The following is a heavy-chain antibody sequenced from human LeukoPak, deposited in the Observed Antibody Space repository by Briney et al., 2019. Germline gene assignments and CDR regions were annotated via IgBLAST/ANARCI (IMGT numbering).Heavy chain of an antibody. CDR3: ARDRLSSFGNRGSPGDAFDI. Sequence: SVKVSCKASGGTFSSYAISWVRQAPGQGLEWMGGIIPIFGTANYAQKFQGRVTITTDESTSTAYMELSSLRSEGTAVYYCARDRLSSFGNRGSPGDAFDIWGQGTMVTVSS. CDR2: IIPIFGTA. CDR1: GGTFSSYA. V-gene: IGHV1-69*05. D-gene: IGHD2/OR15-2a*01. J-gene: IGHJ3*02.